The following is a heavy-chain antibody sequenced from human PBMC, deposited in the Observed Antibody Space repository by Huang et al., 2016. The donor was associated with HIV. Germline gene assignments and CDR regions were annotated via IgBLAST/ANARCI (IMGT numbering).Heavy chain of an antibody. CDR1: GYTFTSYD. D-gene: IGHD5-12*01. V-gene: IGHV1-8*01. J-gene: IGHJ4*02. Sequence: QVQLVQSGAEVKKPGASVKVSCKASGYTFTSYDINWVRQATGTGLEWMGWMNPNSGNTGSAQKYQGRVTMTRNTSISTAYMELSSLRSEDTDVYYCARRMTRGSTGFKLFDYWGQGTLVTVSS. CDR2: MNPNSGNT. CDR3: ARRMTRGSTGFKLFDY.